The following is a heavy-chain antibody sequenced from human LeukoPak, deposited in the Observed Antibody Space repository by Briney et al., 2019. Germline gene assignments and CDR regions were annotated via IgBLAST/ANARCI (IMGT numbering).Heavy chain of an antibody. CDR3: AKVLAAAGPGFDY. D-gene: IGHD6-13*01. Sequence: GGSLRLSCAASGFTFSSYGMHWVRQAPGKGLEWVAFIRYDGSNKYYADSVKGRFTISRDNSKNTLYLQMNSLRAEDTAVYYCAKVLAAAGPGFDYWGQGTLVTVSS. CDR1: GFTFSSYG. V-gene: IGHV3-30*02. CDR2: IRYDGSNK. J-gene: IGHJ4*02.